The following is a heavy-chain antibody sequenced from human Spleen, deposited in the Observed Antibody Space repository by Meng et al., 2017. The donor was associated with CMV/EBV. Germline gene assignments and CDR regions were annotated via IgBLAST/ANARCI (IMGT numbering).Heavy chain of an antibody. CDR1: GFTFSNYA. Sequence: LSLTCAASGFTFSNYAMHWVRQAPGKGLEWVAVISYDGTNEYYADFVKGRFTISRDDSKNTVFLQMDSLRAEDSAVYSCASGPFKNWGQGTLVTVSS. J-gene: IGHJ4*02. V-gene: IGHV3-30*14. CDR2: ISYDGTNE. CDR3: ASGPFKN.